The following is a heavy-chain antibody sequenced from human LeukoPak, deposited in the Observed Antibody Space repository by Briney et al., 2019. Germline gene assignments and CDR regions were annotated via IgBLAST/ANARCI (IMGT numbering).Heavy chain of an antibody. Sequence: SETLSLTCTVSGGSISSYYWSWIRQPPGKGLERIGYIYYSGSTNYNPSLKSRVTISVDTSKNQFSLKLSSVTAADTAVYYCARLNSGRIDYWGQGTLVAVSS. CDR2: IYYSGST. D-gene: IGHD3-10*01. CDR1: GGSISSYY. J-gene: IGHJ4*02. V-gene: IGHV4-59*08. CDR3: ARLNSGRIDY.